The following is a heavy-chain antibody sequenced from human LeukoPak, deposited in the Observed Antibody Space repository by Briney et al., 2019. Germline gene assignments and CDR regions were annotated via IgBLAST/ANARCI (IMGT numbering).Heavy chain of an antibody. Sequence: SETLSLTCTVSGASVSSTTYDWGWIRQPPGKGLEWIGSISYSGGTYYNPSLKSRVTISVDTSKNQFSLKLSSVTAADTAVYYCARYWLGSGYWGHGTLVTVSS. CDR2: ISYSGGT. V-gene: IGHV4-39*07. CDR1: GASVSSTTYD. D-gene: IGHD3-10*01. J-gene: IGHJ4*01. CDR3: ARYWLGSGY.